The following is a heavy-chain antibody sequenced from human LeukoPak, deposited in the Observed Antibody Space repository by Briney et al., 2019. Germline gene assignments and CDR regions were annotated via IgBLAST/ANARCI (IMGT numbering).Heavy chain of an antibody. D-gene: IGHD3-22*01. CDR3: ARADYYDSSGYYYYFDY. CDR1: GGTFSSYA. CDR2: IIPIFGTA. Sequence: GASVKVSCKASGGTFSSYAISWVRRAPGQGLEWMGGIIPIFGTANYAQKFQGRVTITADESTSTAYMELSSLRSEDTAVYYCARADYYDSSGYYYYFDYWGQGTLVTVSS. J-gene: IGHJ4*02. V-gene: IGHV1-69*13.